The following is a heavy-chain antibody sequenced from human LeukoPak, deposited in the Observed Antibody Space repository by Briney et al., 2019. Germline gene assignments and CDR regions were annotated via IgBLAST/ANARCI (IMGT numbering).Heavy chain of an antibody. V-gene: IGHV3-23*01. CDR3: AKGDSMIVEVDFDY. CDR1: GFTFSSYA. Sequence: GGSLRLSCAASGFTFSSYAMSWVRQAPGKGLEWVSAISGSGGSTYYADSVKGRFTISGDNSKNTLYLQMNSLRAEDTAVYYCAKGDSMIVEVDFDYWGQGTLVTVSS. CDR2: ISGSGGST. J-gene: IGHJ4*02. D-gene: IGHD3-22*01.